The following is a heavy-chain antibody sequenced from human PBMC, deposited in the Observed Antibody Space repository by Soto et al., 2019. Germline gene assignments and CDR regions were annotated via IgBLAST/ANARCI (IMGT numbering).Heavy chain of an antibody. V-gene: IGHV3-74*01. CDR2: ISSDGTDV. Sequence: EVQLVESGGGLVQPGGSLRLSCAASGFTLSSYWMHWVRQAPGRELRWVSRISSDGTDVLHADSVKGRFTISRDNARKTVDFQMNGLRAEDTGVYCGGGDETVPGRSTGDSWGEGTVVAVSS. J-gene: IGHJ4*02. D-gene: IGHD6-19*01. CDR3: GGDETVPGRSTGDS. CDR1: GFTLSSYW.